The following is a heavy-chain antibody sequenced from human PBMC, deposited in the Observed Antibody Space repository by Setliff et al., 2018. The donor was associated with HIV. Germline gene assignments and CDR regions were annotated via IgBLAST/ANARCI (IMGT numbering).Heavy chain of an antibody. Sequence: SETLSLTCTVSGYPISSGYYWGWIRQPPGKGLEWIGSIYHSGTTYYNPSLKSRVTISVDTSKNQFSLKLSSVAAADTAVYYCASLTTDRFLEWLFVYWGQGTLVTVSS. D-gene: IGHD3-3*01. V-gene: IGHV4-38-2*02. CDR2: IYHSGTT. CDR3: ASLTTDRFLEWLFVY. CDR1: GYPISSGYY. J-gene: IGHJ4*02.